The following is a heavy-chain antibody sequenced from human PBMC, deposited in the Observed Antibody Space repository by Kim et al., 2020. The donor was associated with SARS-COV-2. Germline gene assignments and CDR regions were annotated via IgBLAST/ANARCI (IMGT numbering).Heavy chain of an antibody. CDR1: GFTFSSYG. V-gene: IGHV3-30*18. J-gene: IGHJ4*02. D-gene: IGHD2-2*01. CDR3: AKRQDCSTTGCYRYIDY. CDR2: ISKDGSNE. Sequence: GGSLRLSCAASGFTFSSYGMHWVRQAPGKGLEWVAYISKDGSNEYYADSVKGRFTNSRDNSKNTLYLQMNSLRVEDTAIYYCAKRQDCSTTGCYRYIDYWGQGTLVTVSS.